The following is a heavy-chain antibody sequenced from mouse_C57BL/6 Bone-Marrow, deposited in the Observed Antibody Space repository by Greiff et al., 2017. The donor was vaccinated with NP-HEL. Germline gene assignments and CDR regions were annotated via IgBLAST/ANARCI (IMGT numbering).Heavy chain of an antibody. CDR3: ARDGSSYFDY. V-gene: IGHV5-16*01. D-gene: IGHD1-1*01. CDR2: INYDGSST. CDR1: GFTFSDYY. Sequence: EVKLMESEGGLVQPGSSMKLSCTASGFTFSDYYMAWVRQVPEKGLEWVANINYDGSSTYYLDSLKSRFIISRDNAKNILYLQMSSLKSEDTATYYCARDGSSYFDYWGQGTTLTVSS. J-gene: IGHJ2*01.